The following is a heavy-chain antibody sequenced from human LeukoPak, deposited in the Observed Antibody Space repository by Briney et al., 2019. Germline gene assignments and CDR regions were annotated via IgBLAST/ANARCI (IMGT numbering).Heavy chain of an antibody. D-gene: IGHD3-9*01. J-gene: IGHJ4*02. CDR1: GFTFSNFA. V-gene: IGHV3-23*01. CDR2: ITGSGGST. Sequence: AGGSLRLSCAASGFTFSNFAMSWVRQAPGKGLEWVSGITGSGGSTYYADSVKGRFTISRDNSKNTLYLQMNSLRAEDTAVYYCAKEDYYNILTAYYGHNWGQGTLVTVSS. CDR3: AKEDYYNILTAYYGHN.